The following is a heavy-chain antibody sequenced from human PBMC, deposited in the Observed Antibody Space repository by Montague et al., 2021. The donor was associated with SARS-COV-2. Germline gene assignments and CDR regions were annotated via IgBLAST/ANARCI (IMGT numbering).Heavy chain of an antibody. V-gene: IGHV4-59*08. Sequence: SETLSLTYTVSGGSISRYYWCWIRQSPGQGLEWIAYISKSGSPTYNNSLISRVTVSVDTSKSQFSLKLTSATAADTAFYYCARHRIYLGESWWGEGTLVTVSS. CDR3: ARHRIYLGESW. D-gene: IGHD3-16*01. CDR1: GGSISRYY. J-gene: IGHJ4*02. CDR2: ISKSGSP.